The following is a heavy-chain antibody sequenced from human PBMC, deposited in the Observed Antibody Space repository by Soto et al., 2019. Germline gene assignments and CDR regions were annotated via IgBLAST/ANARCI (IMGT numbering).Heavy chain of an antibody. CDR1: GFTFRNYA. V-gene: IGHV3-23*01. Sequence: GGSLRLSCAASGFTFRNYAMTWARQAPGKGLEWVSSLLRSGSSAYYADSVRGRFTISSDTSANSLYLQMDNLRAEDTAIYYCAKDAISGDGIWLMDSRGQGTVVTVSS. J-gene: IGHJ4*02. CDR2: LLRSGSSA. D-gene: IGHD4-17*01. CDR3: AKDAISGDGIWLMDS.